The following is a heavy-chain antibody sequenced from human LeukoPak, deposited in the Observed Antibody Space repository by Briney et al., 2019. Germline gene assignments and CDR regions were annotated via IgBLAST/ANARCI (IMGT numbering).Heavy chain of an antibody. V-gene: IGHV3-30*02. D-gene: IGHD2-15*01. Sequence: PGGSLRLSCAASGFTFSSYGMHRVRQAPGKGLEWVAFIRYDGSNKYYADSVKGRFTISRDNSKNTLFLQMNSLRAEDTAVYYCAKDLGYCGVGSCTTIDYWGQGTLVTVSS. CDR3: AKDLGYCGVGSCTTIDY. J-gene: IGHJ4*02. CDR1: GFTFSSYG. CDR2: IRYDGSNK.